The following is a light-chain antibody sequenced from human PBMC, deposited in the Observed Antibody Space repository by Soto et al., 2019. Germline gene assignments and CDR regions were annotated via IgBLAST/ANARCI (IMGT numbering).Light chain of an antibody. Sequence: DISMTQSPTSLSASVGDRVTSTCRASQNISSYLNWYRQKPGKAPNLLIYAASSLQSGVPSRFSGSGSGTDFTLTISSLQPEDFATYYCQQSYSTPITFGQGTRLEI. V-gene: IGKV1-39*01. CDR3: QQSYSTPIT. CDR2: AAS. J-gene: IGKJ5*01. CDR1: QNISSY.